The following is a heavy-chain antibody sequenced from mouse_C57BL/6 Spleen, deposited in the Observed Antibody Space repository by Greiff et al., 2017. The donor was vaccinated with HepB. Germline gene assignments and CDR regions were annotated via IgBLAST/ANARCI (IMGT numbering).Heavy chain of an antibody. D-gene: IGHD1-1*01. Sequence: AQLQESGAELVRPGASVTLSCKASGYTFTDYEMHWVKQTPVHGLEWIGAIDPETGGTAYNQKFKGKAILTADKSSSTAYMELRSLTSEDSAVYYCTPYYGSSLDYWGQGTTLTVSS. J-gene: IGHJ2*01. CDR3: TPYYGSSLDY. V-gene: IGHV1-15*01. CDR2: IDPETGGT. CDR1: GYTFTDYE.